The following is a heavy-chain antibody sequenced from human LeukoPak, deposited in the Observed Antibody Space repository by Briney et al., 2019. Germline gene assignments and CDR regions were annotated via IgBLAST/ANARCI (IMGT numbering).Heavy chain of an antibody. Sequence: PGGSLRLSCAASGFTFSSCAMTWVRQAPGKGLEWVSGIGASGTYYADSVKGRFTISRDNSKNTLYLQVNSLRAEDTAIYFCAKDYRGGNADAFDIWGLGTMVTVSS. CDR1: GFTFSSCA. D-gene: IGHD3-16*02. V-gene: IGHV3-23*01. CDR3: AKDYRGGNADAFDI. CDR2: IGASGT. J-gene: IGHJ3*02.